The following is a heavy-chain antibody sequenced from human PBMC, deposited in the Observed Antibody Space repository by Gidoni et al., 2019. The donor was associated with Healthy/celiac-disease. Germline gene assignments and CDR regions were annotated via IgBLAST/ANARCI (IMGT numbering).Heavy chain of an antibody. D-gene: IGHD5-18*01. CDR1: GFTFSSYS. CDR2: ISSSSSYI. V-gene: IGHV3-21*01. CDR3: ARDEEQLWTTPVDY. Sequence: EVQLVESGGGLVKPGGSLRLSCAASGFTFSSYSMNWVRQAPGKGLEWVSSISSSSSYIYYADSVKGRFTISRDNAKNSLYLQMNSLRAEDTAVYYCARDEEQLWTTPVDYWGQGTLVTVSS. J-gene: IGHJ4*02.